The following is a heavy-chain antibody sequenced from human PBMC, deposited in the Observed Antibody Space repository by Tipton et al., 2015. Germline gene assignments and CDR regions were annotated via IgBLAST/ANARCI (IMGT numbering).Heavy chain of an antibody. CDR3: ARDLEHGMDV. D-gene: IGHD5-24*01. J-gene: IGHJ6*02. V-gene: IGHV4-61*01. CDR2: IFHSGST. Sequence: TLSLTCTVSGGSVSSGSYFWTWIRQPPGKGLEWIGYIFHSGSTNYNPSLQSRVTISLDTSKNQFSLTLNSVTAADTAVYYCARDLEHGMDVWGQGTTVTVSS. CDR1: GGSVSSGSYF.